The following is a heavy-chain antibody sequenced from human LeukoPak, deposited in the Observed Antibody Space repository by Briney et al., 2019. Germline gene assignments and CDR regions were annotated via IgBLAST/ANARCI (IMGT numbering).Heavy chain of an antibody. CDR3: AKYRVAVAGFDY. CDR1: GFTFDDYA. J-gene: IGHJ4*02. CDR2: ISWNSGSI. D-gene: IGHD6-19*01. Sequence: PGRSLRLSCAASGFTFDDYAMHWVRQAPGKGLEWVSDISWNSGSIGYADSVKGRFTISRDNSKNTLYLQMNSLRAEDTAVYYCAKYRVAVAGFDYWGQGTLVTVSS. V-gene: IGHV3-9*01.